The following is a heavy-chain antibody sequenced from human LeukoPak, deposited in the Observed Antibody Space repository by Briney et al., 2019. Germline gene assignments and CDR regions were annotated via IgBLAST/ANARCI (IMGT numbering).Heavy chain of an antibody. CDR1: GGSISSSSYY. Sequence: SETLSLTCTVSGGSISSSSYYWGWIRQPPGKGLEWIGSIYYSGSTYYNPSLKSRVTISVDTSKNQFSLKLSSVTAADTAVYYCASGGGIAAAGTYSFFQHWGQGTLVTVSS. D-gene: IGHD6-13*01. J-gene: IGHJ1*01. CDR3: ASGGGIAAAGTYSFFQH. CDR2: IYYSGST. V-gene: IGHV4-39*07.